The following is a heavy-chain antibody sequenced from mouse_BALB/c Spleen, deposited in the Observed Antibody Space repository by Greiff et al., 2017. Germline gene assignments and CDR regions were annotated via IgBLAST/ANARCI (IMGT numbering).Heavy chain of an antibody. V-gene: IGHV14-1*02. CDR1: GFNIKDYY. CDR3: APITTATAWFAY. CDR2: IDPENGNT. Sequence: EVQLQQSGAELVRPGALVKLSCKASGFNIKDYYMHWVKQRPEQGLEWIGWIDPENGNTIYDPKFQGKASITADTSSNTAYLQLSSLTSEDTAVYYCAPITTATAWFAYWGQGTLVTVSA. J-gene: IGHJ3*01. D-gene: IGHD1-2*01.